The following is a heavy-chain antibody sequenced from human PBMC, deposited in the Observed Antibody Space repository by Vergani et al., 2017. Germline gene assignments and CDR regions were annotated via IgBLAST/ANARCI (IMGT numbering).Heavy chain of an antibody. CDR3: ARGKCSSTTCAANYYYYMDV. J-gene: IGHJ6*03. CDR2: INHSGRT. V-gene: IGHV4-34*01. CDR1: GGSFSGYY. Sequence: QVQLQQWGAGLLKPSETLSLTCAVYGGSFSGYYWSWIRQPPGKGLEWIGEINHSGRTNYNPSLKSRVTISVDTSKNQFSLKLSSVTAADTAVYYCARGKCSSTTCAANYYYYMDVWAKGTTVTVSS. D-gene: IGHD2-2*01.